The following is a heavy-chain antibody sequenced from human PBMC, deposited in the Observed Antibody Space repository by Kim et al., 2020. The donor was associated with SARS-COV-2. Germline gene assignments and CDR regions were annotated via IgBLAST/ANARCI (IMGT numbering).Heavy chain of an antibody. CDR3: ARALSWLWFGELFPYGWFDP. J-gene: IGHJ5*02. CDR2: IIPIFGTA. CDR1: GGTFSSYA. V-gene: IGHV1-69*13. Sequence: SVKVSCKASGGTFSSYAISWVRQAPGQGLEWMGGIIPIFGTANYAQKFQGRVTITADESTSTAYMELSSLRSEDTAVYYCARALSWLWFGELFPYGWFDPWGQGTLVTVSS. D-gene: IGHD3-10*01.